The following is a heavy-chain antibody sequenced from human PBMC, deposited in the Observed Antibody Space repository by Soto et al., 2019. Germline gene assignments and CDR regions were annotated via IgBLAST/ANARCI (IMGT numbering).Heavy chain of an antibody. D-gene: IGHD3-10*01. CDR3: ARVVSPRSFDY. Sequence: LSLTCTVXGGSISSGGYYWSWIRQHPGKGLEWIGYIYYSGSTYYNPSLKSRVTISVDTSKNQFSLKLSSVTAADTAVYYCARVVSPRSFDYWGQGTLVTVSS. J-gene: IGHJ4*02. V-gene: IGHV4-31*03. CDR2: IYYSGST. CDR1: GGSISSGGYY.